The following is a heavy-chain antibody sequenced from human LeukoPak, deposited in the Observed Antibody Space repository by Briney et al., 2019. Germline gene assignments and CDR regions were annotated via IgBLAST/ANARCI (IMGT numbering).Heavy chain of an antibody. V-gene: IGHV3-23*01. CDR3: AKDSGWILFDD. CDR1: GFTFTTYG. D-gene: IGHD2-2*03. CDR2: IGGSGTRT. J-gene: IGHJ4*02. Sequence: PGGSLRLSCSASGFTFTTYGMNWVRQAPGKGLEWVSGIGGSGTRTYYADSVKGRFTISRGNSKNTLYLQMNSLRDEDTAVYYCAKDSGWILFDDWGQGTLVTVSS.